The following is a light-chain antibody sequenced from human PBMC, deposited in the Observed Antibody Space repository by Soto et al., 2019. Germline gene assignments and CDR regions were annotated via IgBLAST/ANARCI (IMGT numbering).Light chain of an antibody. V-gene: IGKV1-5*03. CDR1: QTISSW. CDR3: LQDYNYPWT. CDR2: KAS. Sequence: DIQMTQSASTLSGSVGDRVTITCRASQTISSWLAWDQQKPGKAPKLLIYKASTLKSGVPSRFSGSGSGTEFTLTISSLQPEDFATYYCLQDYNYPWTFGQGTKVDIK. J-gene: IGKJ1*01.